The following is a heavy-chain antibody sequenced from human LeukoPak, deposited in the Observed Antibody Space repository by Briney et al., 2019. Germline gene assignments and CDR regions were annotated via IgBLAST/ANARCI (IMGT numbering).Heavy chain of an antibody. V-gene: IGHV3-7*01. CDR3: ARDQSMAVAGLIDS. J-gene: IGHJ4*02. CDR1: GFTFSRDW. CDR2: IKADVSDK. Sequence: GGSLRLSCAASGFTFSRDWMSGGRQAPGRGREWVSNIKADVSDKYYVDSVEGRFTISRDNAKNSLYLQMNSLRAEDTAVYYCARDQSMAVAGLIDSWGQGTLVTVSS. D-gene: IGHD6-19*01.